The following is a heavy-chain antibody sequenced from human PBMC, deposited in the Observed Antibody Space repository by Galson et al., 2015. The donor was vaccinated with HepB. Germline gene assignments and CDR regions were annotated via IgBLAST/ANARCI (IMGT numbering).Heavy chain of an antibody. CDR1: GFTFSRYG. CDR3: AKDLRPSCSSTSCYAADYYYGMDV. CDR2: IRYDGSNK. J-gene: IGHJ6*02. D-gene: IGHD2-2*01. V-gene: IGHV3-30*02. Sequence: SLRLSCAASGFTFSRYGMHWVRQAPGKGLEWVAFIRYDGSNKYYADSVKGRFTISRDNSKNTLYLQMNSLRAEDTAVYYCAKDLRPSCSSTSCYAADYYYGMDVWGQGTTVTVSS.